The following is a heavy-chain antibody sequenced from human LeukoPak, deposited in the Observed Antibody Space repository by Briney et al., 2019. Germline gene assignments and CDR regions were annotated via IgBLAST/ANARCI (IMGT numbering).Heavy chain of an antibody. Sequence: ASVKVSCKASGYTFSNYYMHWVRQAPGQGLEWMGIINPSGGSTTYAQKFQGRVTMTRDTSTSTVYMELSSLRSEDTAVYYCAREGSGYDYNPYNWFDPWGQGTLVTVSS. V-gene: IGHV1-46*01. J-gene: IGHJ5*02. D-gene: IGHD5-12*01. CDR1: GYTFSNYY. CDR2: INPSGGST. CDR3: AREGSGYDYNPYNWFDP.